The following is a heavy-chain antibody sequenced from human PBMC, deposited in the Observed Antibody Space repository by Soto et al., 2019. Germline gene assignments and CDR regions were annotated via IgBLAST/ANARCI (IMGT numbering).Heavy chain of an antibody. J-gene: IGHJ4*02. CDR1: GGSISSGGYS. V-gene: IGHV4-30-2*01. D-gene: IGHD1-26*01. Sequence: SETLSLTCAVSGGSISSGGYSWSWIRQPPGKGLEWIGYIYHSGSTYYNPSLKSRVTISVDRSKNQFSLKLSSVTAADTAVYYCARSGVGATPLGDYWGQGTLVTVSS. CDR3: ARSGVGATPLGDY. CDR2: IYHSGST.